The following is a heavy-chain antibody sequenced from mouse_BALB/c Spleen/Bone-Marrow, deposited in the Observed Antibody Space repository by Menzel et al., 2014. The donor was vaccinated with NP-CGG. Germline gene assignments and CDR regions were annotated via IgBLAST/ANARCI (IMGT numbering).Heavy chain of an antibody. V-gene: IGHV2-4-1*01. Sequence: VKVVESGPGLVQPSQSLSITCTVSGFSLTSYGVHWVRQSPGKGLEWLGVIWSGGSTDYNAAFISRLSTSKDNSKSXVFFKMNSLQADDTAIYYCARNGGTWFAYWGQGTLVTVSA. J-gene: IGHJ3*01. CDR3: ARNGGTWFAY. CDR2: IWSGGST. CDR1: GFSLTSYG.